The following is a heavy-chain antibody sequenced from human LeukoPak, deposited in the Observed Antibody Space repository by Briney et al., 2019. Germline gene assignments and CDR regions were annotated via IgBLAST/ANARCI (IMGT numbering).Heavy chain of an antibody. CDR3: ARDRVYYDSSGLDY. CDR1: GYTFTSYG. J-gene: IGHJ4*02. V-gene: IGHV1-18*01. Sequence: ASVKVSCKASGYTFTSYGISWVRQAPGQGLEWMGWTSAYNGNTNYAQKLQSRVTMTTDTSTSTAYMELRSLRSDDTAVYYCARDRVYYDSSGLDYWGQGTLVTVSS. CDR2: TSAYNGNT. D-gene: IGHD3-22*01.